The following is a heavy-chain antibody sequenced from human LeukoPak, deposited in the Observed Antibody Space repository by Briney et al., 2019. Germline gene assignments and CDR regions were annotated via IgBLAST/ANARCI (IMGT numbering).Heavy chain of an antibody. V-gene: IGHV3-53*05. CDR3: ARDLGAHSGSYFTFFY. D-gene: IGHD1-26*01. J-gene: IGHJ4*02. Sequence: GGSLRLSCAASGFTVSSNYMSWVRQAPGKGLAWAPVIYSGGSTYYADSVKGRFTISRDNSRNTLYLQMNSLRPEDTAVYYCARDLGAHSGSYFTFFYWGQGSLVTVSS. CDR2: IYSGGST. CDR1: GFTVSSNY.